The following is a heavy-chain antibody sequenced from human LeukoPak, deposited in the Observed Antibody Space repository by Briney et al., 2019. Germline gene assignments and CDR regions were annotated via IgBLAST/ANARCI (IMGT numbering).Heavy chain of an antibody. D-gene: IGHD6-25*01. J-gene: IGHJ4*02. Sequence: GGSLRLSCAACRFNFNEFWMHWVRQVPGKGLMWVSRIHKDGLHTWYADSMKGRFTISRDNAENTVYLHLNSLRVEDTAVYYCARESEAAGTYYLDHWGQGNLVTVSS. CDR1: RFNFNEFW. CDR2: IHKDGLHT. V-gene: IGHV3-74*01. CDR3: ARESEAAGTYYLDH.